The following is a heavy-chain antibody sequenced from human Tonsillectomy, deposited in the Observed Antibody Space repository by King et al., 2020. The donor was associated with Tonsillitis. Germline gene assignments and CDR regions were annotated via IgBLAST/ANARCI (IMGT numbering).Heavy chain of an antibody. V-gene: IGHV3-23*03. J-gene: IGHJ4*02. CDR3: VKGRFPGGGDFDY. Sequence: VQLVESGGGLVRPGGSLRLSCAASGFTFSSSAMNWVRQAPGKGLEWVSDIYSGGGSIYYADSVKGRFSISRDDSKNTLYLQMNSLRAEDTALYYCVKGRFPGGGDFDYWGQGTLVTVSS. CDR1: GFTFSSSA. CDR2: IYSGGGSI. D-gene: IGHD3-3*01.